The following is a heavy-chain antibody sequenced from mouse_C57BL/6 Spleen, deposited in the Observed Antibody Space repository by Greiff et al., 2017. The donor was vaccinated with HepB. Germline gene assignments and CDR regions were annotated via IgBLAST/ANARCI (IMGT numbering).Heavy chain of an antibody. CDR2: INYDGSST. CDR1: GFTFSDYY. J-gene: IGHJ2*01. CDR3: ARVSTVGADY. V-gene: IGHV5-16*01. Sequence: EVKVVESEGGLVQPGRSMKLSCTASGFTFSDYYMAWVRQVPEKGLEWVANINYDGSSTYYLDSLKSRFIISRDNAKNILYLQMSSLKSEDTATYYCARVSTVGADYWGQGTTLTVSS. D-gene: IGHD1-1*01.